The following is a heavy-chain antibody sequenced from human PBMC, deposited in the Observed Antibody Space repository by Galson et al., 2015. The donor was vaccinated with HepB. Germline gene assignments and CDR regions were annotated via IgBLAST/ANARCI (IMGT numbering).Heavy chain of an antibody. V-gene: IGHV3-15*07. Sequence: SLRLSCAASGFTFSNAWMNWVRQAPGKGLEWVGRIKSKTDGGTTDYAAPVKGRFTISRDDSKNTLYLQMNSLKTEDTAVYYCTTDPLTAGDDYVWGSYFRLAPDYYYYYMDVWGKGTTVTVSS. CDR2: IKSKTDGGTT. CDR3: TTDPLTAGDDYVWGSYFRLAPDYYYYYMDV. CDR1: GFTFSNAW. J-gene: IGHJ6*03. D-gene: IGHD3-16*01.